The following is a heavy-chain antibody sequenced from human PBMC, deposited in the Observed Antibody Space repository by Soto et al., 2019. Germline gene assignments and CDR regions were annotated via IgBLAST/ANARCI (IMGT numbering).Heavy chain of an antibody. D-gene: IGHD6-19*01. CDR1: GGSMSSYY. Sequence: SETLSLTCIVSGGSMSSYYWSWIRQPPGKGLEWIGYIYYSGSTNYNPCLKSRVTISVDTSKNQFSLKLSSVTAADTAVYYCARRSIAVAGVPYYFDYWGQGTLVTVSS. CDR3: ARRSIAVAGVPYYFDY. CDR2: IYYSGST. J-gene: IGHJ4*02. V-gene: IGHV4-59*08.